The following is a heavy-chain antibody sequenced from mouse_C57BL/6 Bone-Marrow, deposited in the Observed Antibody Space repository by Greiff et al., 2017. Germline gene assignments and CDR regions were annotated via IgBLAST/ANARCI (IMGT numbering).Heavy chain of an antibody. D-gene: IGHD2-4*01. CDR2: IYPRDGST. CDR3: ARELYDYDGYFDY. J-gene: IGHJ2*01. V-gene: IGHV1-85*01. CDR1: GYTFTSYD. Sequence: VKLQESGPELVKPGASVKLSCKASGYTFTSYDINWVKQRPGQGLEWIGWIYPRDGSTKYNEKFKGKATLTVDTAASTAYMELHSLTSEDSAVYFCARELYDYDGYFDYWGQGTTLTVSS.